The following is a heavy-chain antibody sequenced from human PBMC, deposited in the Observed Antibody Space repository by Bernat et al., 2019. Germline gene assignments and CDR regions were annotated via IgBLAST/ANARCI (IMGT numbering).Heavy chain of an antibody. Sequence: QLQLQESGPGLVKPSETLSLTCTVSGGSISSSSYYWGWIRQPPGKGLEWIGSIYYSGSTYYNPSLKSRVTISVDTSKNQFSLKLSSVTAADTAVYYCARQWRGPLFPYFDYWGQGTLVTVSS. CDR2: IYYSGST. J-gene: IGHJ4*02. CDR1: GGSISSSSYY. V-gene: IGHV4-39*01. D-gene: IGHD3-10*01. CDR3: ARQWRGPLFPYFDY.